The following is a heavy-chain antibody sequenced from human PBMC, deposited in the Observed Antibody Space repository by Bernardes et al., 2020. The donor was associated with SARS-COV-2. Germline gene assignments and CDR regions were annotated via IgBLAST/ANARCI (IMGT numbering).Heavy chain of an antibody. Sequence: SETLSLTCTVSGGSISSYYWSWIRQPPGKGLEWIGYIYYSGSTNYNPSLKSRVTISVDTSKNQFSLKLSSVTAADTAVCYCARGLVGYCSGGSCYWFDPWGQGTLVTVSS. V-gene: IGHV4-59*01. CDR1: GGSISSYY. CDR3: ARGLVGYCSGGSCYWFDP. D-gene: IGHD2-15*01. CDR2: IYYSGST. J-gene: IGHJ5*02.